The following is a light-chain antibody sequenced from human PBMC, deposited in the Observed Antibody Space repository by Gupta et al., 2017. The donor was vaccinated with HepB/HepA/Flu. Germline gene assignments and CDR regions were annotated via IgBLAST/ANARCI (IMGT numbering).Light chain of an antibody. V-gene: IGLV1-51*02. CDR2: END. CDR3: GTWDSSLSAHV. CDR1: SSNIGNQY. Sequence: QSVLTQPPSVSAAPGQKVTISCSGSSSNIGNQYVSWYQQLPGTAPKLLIYENDKRPPGIPDRFSGSKSGTSATLDITGLQTGDEADYYCGTWDSSLSAHVFGTGTKVTVL. J-gene: IGLJ1*01.